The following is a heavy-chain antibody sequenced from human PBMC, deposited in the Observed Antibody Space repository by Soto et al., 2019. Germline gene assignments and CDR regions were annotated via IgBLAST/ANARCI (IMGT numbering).Heavy chain of an antibody. CDR1: GGSISSGDYY. Sequence: PSETLSLTCTVSGGSISSGDYYWSWIRQPPGKGLEWIGYIYYSGSTFYNPSLKNRVTISLDTSKIQFSLKLSSVTAADTAVYYCVRKGGDNWFDPWAREPWSPSPQ. J-gene: IGHJ5*02. D-gene: IGHD3-16*01. V-gene: IGHV4-30-4*01. CDR2: IYYSGST. CDR3: VRKGGDNWFDP.